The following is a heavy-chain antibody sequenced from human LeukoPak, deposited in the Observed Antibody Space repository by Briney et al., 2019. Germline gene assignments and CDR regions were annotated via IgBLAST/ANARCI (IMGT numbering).Heavy chain of an antibody. J-gene: IGHJ4*02. CDR1: GFTFDDYA. D-gene: IGHD6-19*01. V-gene: IGHV3-9*01. CDR3: ARVMSGWYSVCMDY. Sequence: PGGSLRLSCAASGFTFDDYAMHWVRQAPGKGLEWVSGISWNSGSIGYADSVKGRFTISRDDAKNSLYLQMNSLRAEDTAVYYCARVMSGWYSVCMDYWGQGTLVTVSS. CDR2: ISWNSGSI.